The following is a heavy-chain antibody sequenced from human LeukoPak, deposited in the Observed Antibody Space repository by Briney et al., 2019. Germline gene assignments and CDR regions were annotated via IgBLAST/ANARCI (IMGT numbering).Heavy chain of an antibody. CDR2: IYHVGST. J-gene: IGHJ4*02. Sequence: SETLSLTCTVSGYSISSGYYWGWIRQSPGKGLEWIGSIYHVGSTYYNPSLKSRVTISEDTSKNQFSLKLSSVTAADTAVYYCASHYDFWSGYFGYWGQGTLVTVSS. D-gene: IGHD3-3*01. CDR1: GYSISSGYY. CDR3: ASHYDFWSGYFGY. V-gene: IGHV4-38-2*02.